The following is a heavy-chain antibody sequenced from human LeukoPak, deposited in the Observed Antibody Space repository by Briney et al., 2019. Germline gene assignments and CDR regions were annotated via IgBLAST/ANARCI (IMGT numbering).Heavy chain of an antibody. CDR3: ARTLYDGSGYYGGFYYYMDV. CDR1: GYTFTSYD. V-gene: IGHV1-8*03. CDR2: MNPNSDNT. Sequence: ASVKVSCKASGYTFTSYDINWVRQATGQGLEWMGWMNPNSDNTGYAQKFQGRVTITRNTSISTAYMELSSLRSEDTAVYYCARTLYDGSGYYGGFYYYMDVWGKGTTVTVSS. D-gene: IGHD3-22*01. J-gene: IGHJ6*03.